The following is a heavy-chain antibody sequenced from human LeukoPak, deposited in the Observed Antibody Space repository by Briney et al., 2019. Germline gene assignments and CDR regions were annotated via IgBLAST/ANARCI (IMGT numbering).Heavy chain of an antibody. CDR3: VTTCGRSGIDPGTSGYINY. V-gene: IGHV4-39*01. CDR1: GGSISGRSYY. Sequence: SETLSLTCTVSGGSISGRSYYWDWIRQPPGKGLEWIGSISYSGSTYYKPSLQSRVTMSVDTSKNQFSLRMSSVTAADTAVYYCVTTCGRSGIDPGTSGYINYWGHGTLVTVSS. CDR2: ISYSGST. J-gene: IGHJ4*01. D-gene: IGHD3-22*01.